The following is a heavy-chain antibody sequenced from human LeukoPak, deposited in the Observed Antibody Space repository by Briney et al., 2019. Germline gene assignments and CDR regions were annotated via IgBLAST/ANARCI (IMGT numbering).Heavy chain of an antibody. V-gene: IGHV4-31*03. CDR2: IYYSGST. J-gene: IGHJ4*02. D-gene: IGHD3-16*02. CDR3: ARVRVNSYYFDY. Sequence: SETLSLTCTVSGGSISSGGYYWSWIRQHPGKSLEWIGYIYYSGSTYYNPSLKSRVTISVDTSKNQFSLKLSSVTAADTAVYYCARVRVNSYYFDYWGQGTLVTVSS. CDR1: GGSISSGGYY.